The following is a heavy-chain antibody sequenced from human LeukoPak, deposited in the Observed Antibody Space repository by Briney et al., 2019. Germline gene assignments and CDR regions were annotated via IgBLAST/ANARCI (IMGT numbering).Heavy chain of an antibody. D-gene: IGHD3-9*01. Sequence: ASVKVSCKISGYTLTYLSMHWVRQAPGKGVEWMGGFDPEGGETVYAQKFQGRVTMTEDPSADTAYMELRSLSSEDTAVYYCGIGRKFDWLLCHHWGQGTLVTVSS. CDR1: GYTLTYLS. J-gene: IGHJ5*02. CDR3: GIGRKFDWLLCHH. V-gene: IGHV1-24*01. CDR2: FDPEGGET.